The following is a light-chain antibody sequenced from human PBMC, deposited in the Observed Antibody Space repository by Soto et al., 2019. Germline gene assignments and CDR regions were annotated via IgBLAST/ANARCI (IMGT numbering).Light chain of an antibody. J-gene: IGKJ1*01. CDR1: QGIGDT. CDR2: DTS. CDR3: QRYGTSLTWT. Sequence: EIVLTQSPGTLSLSPGERATLSCRASQGIGDTLAWYQQKPGQTPRLLIYDTSIRATGVPARFSGSRSGAEFTLTISSLQSEDFAVYYCQRYGTSLTWTFGQGTKVDI. V-gene: IGKV3-15*01.